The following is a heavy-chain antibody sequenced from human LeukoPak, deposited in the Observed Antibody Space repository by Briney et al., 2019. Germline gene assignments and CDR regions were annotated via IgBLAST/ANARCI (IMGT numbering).Heavy chain of an antibody. CDR1: GGTFSSYA. V-gene: IGHV1-69*05. CDR3: ARDDLRDSSSSYYYYMDV. CDR2: IIPIFGTA. Sequence: GSSVKVSCTASGGTFSSYAISWVRQAPGQGLEWMGGIIPIFGTAYYAQQFQGRVTITTDESTSTAYMELSSLRSEDTAVYYCARDDLRDSSSSYYYYMDVWGKGTTVTVSS. D-gene: IGHD6-13*01. J-gene: IGHJ6*03.